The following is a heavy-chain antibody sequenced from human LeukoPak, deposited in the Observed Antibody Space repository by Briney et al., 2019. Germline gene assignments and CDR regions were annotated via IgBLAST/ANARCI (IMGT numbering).Heavy chain of an antibody. CDR2: IYYSGST. V-gene: IGHV4-59*01. CDR3: ARGYYDSSGYYLLDC. Sequence: ASKTLSLTCTVSGGSINNYYWSWIRQSPGKGLEWIGYIYYSGSTKYNPSLKSRVTISVDTSKNQVFLTLYSVTAADTAVYYYARGYYDSSGYYLLDCWGQGTLVTVSS. D-gene: IGHD3-22*01. CDR1: GGSINNYY. J-gene: IGHJ4*02.